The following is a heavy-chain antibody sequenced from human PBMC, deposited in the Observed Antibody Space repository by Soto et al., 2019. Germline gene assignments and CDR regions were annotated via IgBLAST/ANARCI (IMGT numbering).Heavy chain of an antibody. D-gene: IGHD6-19*01. V-gene: IGHV4-34*01. CDR2: INHSGSA. Sequence: SETLSLTCDVYGRSFSGYIWTWIRQTPGKGLQWIGQINHSGSASYNPSLKSRVTISVHTSNSQFSLELSSVTAADTAVYYCARGLITGSHYSGGWYYFDSWGQGTQVT. CDR1: GRSFSGYI. CDR3: ARGLITGSHYSGGWYYFDS. J-gene: IGHJ4*02.